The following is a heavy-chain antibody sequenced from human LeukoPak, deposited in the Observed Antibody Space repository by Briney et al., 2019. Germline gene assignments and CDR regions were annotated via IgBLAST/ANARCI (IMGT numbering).Heavy chain of an antibody. V-gene: IGHV4-59*01. D-gene: IGHD4-17*01. CDR3: ARAGTNDYGDLAGWFDP. CDR1: RGSITSSY. J-gene: IGHJ5*02. Sequence: SETLSLTCTVSRGSITSSYWSWIRQLPGKGLEWIGYIYYSGGTNYNPSLKSRVTISVDTSKNRFSLKLRSVTAADTAVYYCARAGTNDYGDLAGWFDPWGQGTLVTVSS. CDR2: IYYSGGT.